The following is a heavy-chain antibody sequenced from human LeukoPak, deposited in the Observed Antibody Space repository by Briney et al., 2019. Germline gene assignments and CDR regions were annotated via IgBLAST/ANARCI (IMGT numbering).Heavy chain of an antibody. CDR3: AAPMATVTPYYFDY. Sequence: GGSLRHSCAASGFTFSSYAMTCGPPAPGGGGEWGSAISGSGGSTYYADSVKGRLTISRDNSKNTLYLQINSLRAEGTAVYYCAAPMATVTPYYFDYWGQGTLVTVSS. J-gene: IGHJ4*02. D-gene: IGHD4-11*01. CDR2: ISGSGGST. V-gene: IGHV3-23*01. CDR1: GFTFSSYA.